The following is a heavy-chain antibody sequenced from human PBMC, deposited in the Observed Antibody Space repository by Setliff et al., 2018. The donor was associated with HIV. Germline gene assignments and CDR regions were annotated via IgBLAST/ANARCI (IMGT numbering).Heavy chain of an antibody. CDR2: IIPIFNTA. CDR1: GGTFSSYA. Sequence: ASVKVSCKASGGTFSSYAISWVRQAPGQGLEWMGGIIPIFNTANYAQKFQGRVTMTRNTSISTAYMELSSLRSEDTAVYYCARRRVSYYYFYYMDVWGKGTTVTVSS. J-gene: IGHJ6*03. V-gene: IGHV1-69*05. CDR3: ARRRVSYYYFYYMDV.